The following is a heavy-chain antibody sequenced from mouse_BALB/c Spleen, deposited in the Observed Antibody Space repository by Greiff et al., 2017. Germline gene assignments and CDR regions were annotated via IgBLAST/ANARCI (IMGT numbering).Heavy chain of an antibody. CDR2: ISSGSSTI. CDR1: GFTFSSFG. J-gene: IGHJ2*01. D-gene: IGHD2-14*01. V-gene: IGHV5-17*02. CDR3: ARGAAYYRDDGTSFDY. Sequence: EVKLMESGGGLVKPGGSRKLSCEASGFTFSSFGMHWVRQAPEKGLEWVADISSGSSTIYSADTVKGRFTISRDNPKNTLFLQMTSRRSEDTAMFYCARGAAYYRDDGTSFDYWGQGTTLTVSS.